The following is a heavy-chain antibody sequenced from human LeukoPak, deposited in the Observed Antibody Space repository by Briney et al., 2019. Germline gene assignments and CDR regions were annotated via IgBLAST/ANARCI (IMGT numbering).Heavy chain of an antibody. J-gene: IGHJ4*02. CDR2: IYPDDSDT. CDR1: AYKFRNYW. V-gene: IGHV5-51*01. CDR3: ARRDTTYFDY. Sequence: GESLKISCKGAAYKFRNYWIAWVRQMPGEDLEWMGIIYPDDSDTRYSPSFQGQVTISADKSISTAYLQWTSLKASDTAIYYCARRDTTYFDYWGQGSLVTVSS. D-gene: IGHD1-1*01.